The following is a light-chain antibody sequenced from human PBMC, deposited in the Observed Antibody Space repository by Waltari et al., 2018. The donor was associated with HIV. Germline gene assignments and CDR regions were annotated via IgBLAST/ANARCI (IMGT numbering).Light chain of an antibody. J-gene: IGLJ2*01. Sequence: SSEVTQDPTVSVALGQTVRITCQGDSLRNYFPSWYQQKPGQAPVPVIYGENNRPSGIPDRFSGSTSGNTASLIITGAQAEDEAEYYCNSRDSSGNRLVIFGGGTKLTVL. CDR1: SLRNYF. V-gene: IGLV3-19*01. CDR3: NSRDSSGNRLVI. CDR2: GEN.